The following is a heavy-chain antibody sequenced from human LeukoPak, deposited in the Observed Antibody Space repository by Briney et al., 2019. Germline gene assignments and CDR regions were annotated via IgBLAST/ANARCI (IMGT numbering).Heavy chain of an antibody. CDR2: INPTSGGT. J-gene: IGHJ6*03. V-gene: IGHV1-2*02. D-gene: IGHD6-25*01. CDR3: ARDIAAGYYYYMDV. Sequence: SVKVSCKPSGYTFTGYYIHWVQQAPGQGLAWMGWINPTSGGTNYAQTFQGRVTMTRHTPISTAYTELSRLRSDDTALYYCARDIAAGYYYYMDVWGKGTTVTVSS. CDR1: GYTFTGYY.